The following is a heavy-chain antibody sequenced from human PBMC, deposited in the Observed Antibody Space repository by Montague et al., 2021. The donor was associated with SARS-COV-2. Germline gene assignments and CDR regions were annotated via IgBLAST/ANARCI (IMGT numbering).Heavy chain of an antibody. Sequence: SETLSLTCAVYGGSFSGYYWSWIRQPPGKGLEWIGEINHSGSTNYNPSLKSRVTISVDTSKNQFSLKLSSVTAADTAVYYCARVRYYGSGTSLGMDVWGQGTKGHGSS. J-gene: IGHJ6*02. D-gene: IGHD3-10*01. V-gene: IGHV4-34*01. CDR2: INHSGST. CDR1: GGSFSGYY. CDR3: ARVRYYGSGTSLGMDV.